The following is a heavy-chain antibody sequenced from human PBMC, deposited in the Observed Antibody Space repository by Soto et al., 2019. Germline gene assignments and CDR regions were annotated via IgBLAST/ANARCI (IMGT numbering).Heavy chain of an antibody. D-gene: IGHD1-26*01. J-gene: IGHJ5*02. V-gene: IGHV4-39*01. CDR3: ARLHGYSPNGVPIDP. CDR1: GGSINDYTYY. CDR2: IYYSGTS. Sequence: QLQLQESGPGLVKPSQTLSLTCTVSGGSINDYTYYWGWIRQPPGKGLEWIGSIYYSGTSSYNPSLNRRVTMSVATYKKQLSLRRRSVAAEDAAFYYCARLHGYSPNGVPIDPWGQGTLVIVSS.